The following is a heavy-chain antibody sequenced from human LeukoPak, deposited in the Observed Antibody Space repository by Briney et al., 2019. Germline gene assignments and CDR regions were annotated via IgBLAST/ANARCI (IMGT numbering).Heavy chain of an antibody. V-gene: IGHV1-2*02. D-gene: IGHD2-2*01. CDR3: ARDRQSRTTSNWFDP. Sequence: ASVKVSFKACGYTFTDYYMHLLRQAPGQGLEWMGWINPHSDATNYAQKFQGRVTMTRDSSVSTAYMELSRLTCDDTAVYYCARDRQSRTTSNWFDPWGQGTLVTVSS. CDR1: GYTFTDYY. J-gene: IGHJ5*02. CDR2: INPHSDAT.